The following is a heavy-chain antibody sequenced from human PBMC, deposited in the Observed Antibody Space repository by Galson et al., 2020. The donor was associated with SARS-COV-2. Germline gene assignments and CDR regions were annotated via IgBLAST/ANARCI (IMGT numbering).Heavy chain of an antibody. V-gene: IGHV3-53*01. D-gene: IGHD3-22*01. Sequence: GGSLRLSCAASGFTVSSNYMSWVRQAPGKGLEWVSVIYSGGSTYYADSVKGRFTISRDNSKNTLYLQMNSLRAEDTAVYYCASYYYDSSGYYEDYYYYYGMDVWGQGTTVTVSS. CDR2: IYSGGST. J-gene: IGHJ6*02. CDR1: GFTVSSNY. CDR3: ASYYYDSSGYYEDYYYYYGMDV.